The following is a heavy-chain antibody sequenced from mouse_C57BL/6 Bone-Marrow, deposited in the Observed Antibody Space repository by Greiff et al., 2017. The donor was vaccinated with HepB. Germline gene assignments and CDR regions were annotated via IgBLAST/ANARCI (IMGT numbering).Heavy chain of an antibody. V-gene: IGHV3-6*01. CDR3: ARDPTLTGYWYFDV. Sequence: ESGPGLVKPSQSLSLTCSVTGYSITSGYYWNWIRQFPGNKLEWMGYISYDGSNNYNPSLKNRISITRDTSKNQFFLKLNSVTTEDTATYYCARDPTLTGYWYFDVWGTGTTVTVSS. J-gene: IGHJ1*03. D-gene: IGHD4-1*01. CDR2: ISYDGSN. CDR1: GYSITSGYY.